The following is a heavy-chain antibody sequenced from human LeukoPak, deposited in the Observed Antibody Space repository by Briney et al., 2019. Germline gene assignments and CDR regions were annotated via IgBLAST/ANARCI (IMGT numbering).Heavy chain of an antibody. CDR3: ARGPRVTNNWFDP. V-gene: IGHV3-74*01. CDR2: INSDGSST. CDR1: GFTFSSYW. J-gene: IGHJ5*02. Sequence: PGGSLRLSCAASGFTFSSYWMHWVRQAPGKGLVWVSRINSDGSSTSYADSVTGRFTISRDNAKNTLELKMNSLRAEDTAVYYCARGPRVTNNWFDPWGQGTLVTVSS. D-gene: IGHD4-11*01.